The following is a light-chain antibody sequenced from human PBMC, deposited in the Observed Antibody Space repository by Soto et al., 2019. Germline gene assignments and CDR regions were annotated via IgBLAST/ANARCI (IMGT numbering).Light chain of an antibody. CDR1: SGHSNYA. J-gene: IGLJ7*01. CDR2: VNSGGSH. CDR3: QTWGTGLASVV. V-gene: IGLV4-69*01. Sequence: QLVLTQSPSASASLGDSVKLTCTLNSGHSNYAIAWHQQQPEKGPRYLMKVNSGGSHIKGDGIPDRFSGSSSGAERYLFISSLQSEDEADYYCQTWGTGLASVVFGGGTQLTVL.